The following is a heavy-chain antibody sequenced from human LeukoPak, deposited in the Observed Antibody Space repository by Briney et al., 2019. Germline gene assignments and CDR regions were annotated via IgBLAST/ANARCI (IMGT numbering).Heavy chain of an antibody. CDR2: VHYSGTT. D-gene: IGHD5-24*01. V-gene: IGHV4-59*12. Sequence: PSETLSLTCTVSGGSISSYYWTWIRQPPGKGLEWIGYVHYSGTTSYNPSLKSRLTISVDTSKNQFSLKLSSVTAADTAVYYCAREAYKFAYWGQGILVTVSS. J-gene: IGHJ4*02. CDR3: AREAYKFAY. CDR1: GGSISSYY.